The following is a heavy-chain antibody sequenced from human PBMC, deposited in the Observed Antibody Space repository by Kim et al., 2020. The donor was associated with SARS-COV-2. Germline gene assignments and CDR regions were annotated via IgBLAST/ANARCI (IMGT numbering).Heavy chain of an antibody. V-gene: IGHV4-30-2*04. J-gene: IGHJ4*02. CDR3: ARVHTSSWEIDY. Sequence: YCPPALKSRVTPSLGTSRNQFSLNLSSVTVADTAVYYCARVHTSSWEIDYWGQGTLVTVSS. D-gene: IGHD6-13*01.